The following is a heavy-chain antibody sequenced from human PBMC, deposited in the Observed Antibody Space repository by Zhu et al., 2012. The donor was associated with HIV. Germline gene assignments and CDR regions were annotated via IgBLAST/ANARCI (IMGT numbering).Heavy chain of an antibody. Sequence: QVQLQGSGPGLVKPSQTLSLTCSFSGGSISYWSWVRQPPGRGLEWLGYIHYTGTAYYNPSLQSRLSMSVETSKNQFSLKLTSVTAADTAVYYCARYCTGGACSNYAFDIWGQGTVVTVSS. CDR2: IHYTGTA. V-gene: IGHV4-30-4*08. CDR1: GGSISY. CDR3: ARYCTGGACSNYAFDI. D-gene: IGHD2-8*02. J-gene: IGHJ3*02.